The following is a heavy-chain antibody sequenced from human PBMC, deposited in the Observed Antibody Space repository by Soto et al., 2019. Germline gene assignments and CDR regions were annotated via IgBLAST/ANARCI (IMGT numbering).Heavy chain of an antibody. CDR3: ARGGYCSSTSCYTSYYHYGMDV. CDR2: INPSGGST. Sequence: ASVKVSCKAAGYTFTRYYMHWVRQAPGQGLEWMGIINPSGGSTSYAQKFQGRVTMTRDTSTSTVYMELSSLRSEDTAVYYCARGGYCSSTSCYTSYYHYGMDVWGQGTTVTVSS. J-gene: IGHJ6*02. CDR1: GYTFTRYY. D-gene: IGHD2-2*02. V-gene: IGHV1-46*01.